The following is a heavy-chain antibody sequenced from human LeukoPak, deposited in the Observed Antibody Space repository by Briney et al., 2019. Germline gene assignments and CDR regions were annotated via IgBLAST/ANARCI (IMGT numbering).Heavy chain of an antibody. Sequence: GGSLRLSCAASGFTFSSYGMHWVRQAPGKGLEWVTRICFDGSNILYADSVKGRVIISRDNSKSALYLQMNSLRAEDTAIYYCASDSRSMAVTVPFDHWGQGALVTVSS. CDR1: GFTFSSYG. V-gene: IGHV3-33*08. CDR3: ASDSRSMAVTVPFDH. CDR2: ICFDGSNI. J-gene: IGHJ4*02. D-gene: IGHD6-19*01.